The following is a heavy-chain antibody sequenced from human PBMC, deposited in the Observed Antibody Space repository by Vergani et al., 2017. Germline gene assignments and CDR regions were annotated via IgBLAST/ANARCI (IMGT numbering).Heavy chain of an antibody. Sequence: QVQLVQSGAEVKKPGSSVKVSCKASGGTFSSYTISWVRQAPGQGLEWMGRIIPILGIANYAQKFQGRVTIPADKSTSTAYMELSSLRSEDTAVYYCARGDLEAKRDYYFDYWGQGTLVTVSS. CDR1: GGTFSSYT. J-gene: IGHJ4*02. D-gene: IGHD2-21*01. CDR3: ARGDLEAKRDYYFDY. V-gene: IGHV1-69*02. CDR2: IIPILGIA.